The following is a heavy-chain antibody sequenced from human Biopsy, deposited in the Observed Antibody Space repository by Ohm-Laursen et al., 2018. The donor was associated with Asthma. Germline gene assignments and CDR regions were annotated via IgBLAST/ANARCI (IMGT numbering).Heavy chain of an antibody. Sequence: GSLRLSCTASGFTFGNFWMSWVRQTPDRGLEWVSGISTSGGSKYYADSVKGRFTLSRDNSKTTLSLQMNSLTEGDTAVYYCVKALGGGDGFDVWGLGTTVTVSS. V-gene: IGHV3-23*01. J-gene: IGHJ3*01. CDR3: VKALGGGDGFDV. CDR1: GFTFGNFW. CDR2: ISTSGGSK.